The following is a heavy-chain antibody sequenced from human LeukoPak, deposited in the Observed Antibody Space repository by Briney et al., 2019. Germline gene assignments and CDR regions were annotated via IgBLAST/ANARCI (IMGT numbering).Heavy chain of an antibody. J-gene: IGHJ4*02. D-gene: IGHD6-19*01. CDR2: INHSGST. V-gene: IGHV4-34*01. CDR3: ARFCSSGWYCAGFDY. CDR1: GGSFSGYY. Sequence: SETLSLTCAVYGGSFSGYYWSWIRQPPGKGLEWIGEINHSGSTNYNPSLKSRVTISVDTSKNQFSLKLSSVTAADTAVYYCARFCSSGWYCAGFDYWGQGTLVTVSS.